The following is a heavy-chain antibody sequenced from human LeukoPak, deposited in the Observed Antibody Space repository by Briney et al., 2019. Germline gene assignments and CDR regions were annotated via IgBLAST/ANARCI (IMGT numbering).Heavy chain of an antibody. J-gene: IGHJ4*02. D-gene: IGHD6-13*01. Sequence: PGGSLRLSCAASGFTFSDYYMSWIRQAPGKGLEWVAFIRYDGSNKYYADSVKGRFTISRDNSKNTLYLQMNSLRAEDTAVYYCAKDRGGIAAAWGQGTLVTVSS. CDR2: IRYDGSNK. V-gene: IGHV3-30*02. CDR3: AKDRGGIAAA. CDR1: GFTFSDYY.